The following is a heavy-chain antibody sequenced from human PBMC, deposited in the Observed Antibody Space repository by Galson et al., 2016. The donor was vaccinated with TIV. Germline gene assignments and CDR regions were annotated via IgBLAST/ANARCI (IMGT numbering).Heavy chain of an antibody. CDR3: ARSPHSAYGTFSDY. D-gene: IGHD5-12*01. Sequence: SVKVSCKASGYTFIGYYIHWLRQAPGQGLEWMGRIIPILGMTNYAQRFQGRVTITADRSATTAYMELNSLRSEDTAVYYCARSPHSAYGTFSDYWGQGTLVTVSS. CDR2: IIPILGMT. CDR1: GYTFIGYY. J-gene: IGHJ4*02. V-gene: IGHV1-69*02.